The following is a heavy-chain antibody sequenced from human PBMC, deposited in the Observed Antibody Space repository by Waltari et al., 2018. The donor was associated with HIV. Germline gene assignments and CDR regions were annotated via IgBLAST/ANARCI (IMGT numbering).Heavy chain of an antibody. CDR3: ARQPAPDSTWFQIYFDY. J-gene: IGHJ4*02. D-gene: IGHD6-13*01. Sequence: ALVKPSDTLSLTCAVSHFSISSGHYWGWIRQSPGKGLEWIGSVFHSGSTFYKPSFRSRVSISVDTSKNQFSLKLTSVTAADTAVYYCARQPAPDSTWFQIYFDYWGQGTVVTVSS. V-gene: IGHV4-38-2*01. CDR1: HFSISSGHY. CDR2: VFHSGST.